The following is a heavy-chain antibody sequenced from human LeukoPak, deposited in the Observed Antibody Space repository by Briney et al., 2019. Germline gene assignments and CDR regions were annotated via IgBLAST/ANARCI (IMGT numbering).Heavy chain of an antibody. CDR1: GGSFSGYY. V-gene: IGHV4-34*01. Sequence: SETLSLTCAVYGGSFSGYYWSWIRQPPGKGLEWIGEINHSGSTNYNPSLKSRVTISVDTSKNQLSLKLSSVTAADSAVYYCARARTGFDPWGQGALVTVSS. D-gene: IGHD1-1*01. CDR3: ARARTGFDP. J-gene: IGHJ5*02. CDR2: INHSGST.